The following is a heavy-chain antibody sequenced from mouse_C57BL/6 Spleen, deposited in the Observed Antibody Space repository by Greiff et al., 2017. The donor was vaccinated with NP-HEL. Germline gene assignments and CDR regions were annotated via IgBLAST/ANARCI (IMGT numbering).Heavy chain of an antibody. D-gene: IGHD1-1*01. CDR2: INPNNGGT. Sequence: EVQLQQSGPELVKPGASVKISCKASGYTFTDYYMNWVKQSHGKSLEWIGDINPNNGGTSYNQKFKGKATLTVDKSSSTAYMELRSLTSEDSAVYYCARGPYGSSFPYAMDYWGQGTSVTVSS. V-gene: IGHV1-26*01. J-gene: IGHJ4*01. CDR3: ARGPYGSSFPYAMDY. CDR1: GYTFTDYY.